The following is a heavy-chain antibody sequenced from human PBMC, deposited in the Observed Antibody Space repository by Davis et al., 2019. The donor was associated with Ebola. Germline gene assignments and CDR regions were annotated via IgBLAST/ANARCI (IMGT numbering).Heavy chain of an antibody. CDR3: ARDQLGYSYGWESWFDP. V-gene: IGHV3-30*03. J-gene: IGHJ5*02. CDR1: GFTFSSYG. CDR2: ISYDGSNK. Sequence: GESLKISCAASGFTFSSYGMHWVRQAPGKGLEWVAVISYDGSNKYYADSVKGRFTISRDNSKNTLYLQMNSLRAEDTAVYSCARDQLGYSYGWESWFDPWGQGTLVTVSS. D-gene: IGHD5-18*01.